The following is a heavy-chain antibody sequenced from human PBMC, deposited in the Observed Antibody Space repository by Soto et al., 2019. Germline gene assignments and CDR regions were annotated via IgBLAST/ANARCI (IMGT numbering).Heavy chain of an antibody. D-gene: IGHD3-16*01. V-gene: IGHV4-39*01. CDR1: GGSISSNSYY. J-gene: IGHJ4*02. Sequence: QLQLQESGPGLVKPSETLSLACTVSGGSISSNSYYWDWIRQPPGKGLEWIGSMYYRGATYHNPSLQRSVTISVDTSKHQFSLHLSSVTAADTAVYYCARHAAYDSVWGKSDGSDYWGQGTLVTVSS. CDR2: MYYRGAT. CDR3: ARHAAYDSVWGKSDGSDY.